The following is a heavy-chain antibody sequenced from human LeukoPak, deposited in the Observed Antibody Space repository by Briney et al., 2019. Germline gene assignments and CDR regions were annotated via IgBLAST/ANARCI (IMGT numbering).Heavy chain of an antibody. CDR2: MYNSGNT. CDR1: GGSISSGGYY. J-gene: IGHJ4*02. Sequence: PSETLPLTCTVSGGSISSGGYYWRWIRQHPGKGLEWIGYMYNSGNTYYNPSLKSRAAISVDTSSNQFSLKLSSVTAADTAVYFCARGGSYGGNLNYWGQGILVTVSS. CDR3: ARGGSYGGNLNY. D-gene: IGHD4-23*01. V-gene: IGHV4-31*03.